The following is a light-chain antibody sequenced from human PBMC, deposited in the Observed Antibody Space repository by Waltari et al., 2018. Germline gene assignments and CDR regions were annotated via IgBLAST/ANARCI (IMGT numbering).Light chain of an antibody. Sequence: QSMLTQPPSVSGAPGQTVTISCTGSRSNIGATYDVHWYRQLPGTAPKLLIFGNRNRPSGVPDRFSGSKSGTSASLAITGLQAEDEADYYCQSYDSNMSGWVFGGGTKLTVL. J-gene: IGLJ3*02. V-gene: IGLV1-40*01. CDR2: GNR. CDR1: RSNIGATYD. CDR3: QSYDSNMSGWV.